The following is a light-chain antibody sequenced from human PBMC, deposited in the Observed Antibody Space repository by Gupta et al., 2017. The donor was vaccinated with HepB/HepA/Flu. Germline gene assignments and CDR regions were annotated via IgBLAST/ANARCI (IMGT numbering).Light chain of an antibody. CDR3: QQYSNSRLT. J-gene: IGKJ4*01. V-gene: IGKV3D-20*01. Sequence: EIVLTQSPATLSLSPGERATLSCGASQSVSRSYLAWYQQKPGLAPRLLIYDASSRATGIPDRFSGSGSGTDFTLTISRLEPEDFAVYYCQQYSNSRLTFGGGTKVEIK. CDR2: DAS. CDR1: QSVSRSY.